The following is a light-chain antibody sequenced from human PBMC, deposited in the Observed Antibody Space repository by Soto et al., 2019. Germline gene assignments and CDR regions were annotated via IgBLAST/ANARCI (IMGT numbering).Light chain of an antibody. J-gene: IGKJ4*01. CDR2: DAS. CDR3: HQRRNWPPLLT. Sequence: EIVLTQSPATLSLSPGERATLSCRASQSVSSYLAWYQQKPGQAPRLLIYDASNWATGIPARFSGSGSGTYFTLTLSSLEPEHVAVSYCHQRRNWPPLLTFGGGTKVEIK. CDR1: QSVSSY. V-gene: IGKV3-11*01.